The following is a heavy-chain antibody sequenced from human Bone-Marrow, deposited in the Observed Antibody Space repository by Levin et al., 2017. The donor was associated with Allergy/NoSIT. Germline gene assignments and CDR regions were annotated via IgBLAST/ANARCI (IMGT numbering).Heavy chain of an antibody. Sequence: LSLTCAASGFTFSDYGMHWVRQAPGKGLEWVAFITYAGNNKHFTDSVKGRFTISRDNSINTLYLQMDSLRAEDTAVYYCAKDYVAGYSFGFNYFDYWGQGSLDTVSS. CDR3: AKDYVAGYSFGFNYFDY. D-gene: IGHD5-18*01. V-gene: IGHV3-30*18. CDR2: ITYAGNNK. CDR1: GFTFSDYG. J-gene: IGHJ4*02.